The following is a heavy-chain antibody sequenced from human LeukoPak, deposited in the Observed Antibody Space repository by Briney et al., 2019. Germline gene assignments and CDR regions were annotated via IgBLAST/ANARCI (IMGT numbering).Heavy chain of an antibody. CDR1: GGTFSSYA. J-gene: IGHJ3*02. V-gene: IGHV1-69*01. D-gene: IGHD3-22*01. CDR3: ARPYDSSGRSPNDAFDI. Sequence: SVKVSCKASGGTFSSYAISWVRQAPGQGLEWMGGIIPIFGTANYEQKVKGRVTITADESTSTPYMELSSLRAEDTAVYYCARPYDSSGRSPNDAFDIWGQGTMVTVSS. CDR2: IIPIFGTA.